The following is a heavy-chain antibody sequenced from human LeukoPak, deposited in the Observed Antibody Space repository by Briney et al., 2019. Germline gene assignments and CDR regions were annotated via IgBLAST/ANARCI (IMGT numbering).Heavy chain of an antibody. CDR3: TRVHTANWFDP. Sequence: PGGSPRLSCAASGFTFSNHWMHWVRQAPGKGLVWVSRINSDGSGTVYADSVKGRFTISRDNAKNTLYLQMNSLRAEDTAVYYCTRVHTANWFDPWGQGTLVTVSS. CDR1: GFTFSNHW. CDR2: INSDGSGT. V-gene: IGHV3-74*01. D-gene: IGHD5-18*01. J-gene: IGHJ5*02.